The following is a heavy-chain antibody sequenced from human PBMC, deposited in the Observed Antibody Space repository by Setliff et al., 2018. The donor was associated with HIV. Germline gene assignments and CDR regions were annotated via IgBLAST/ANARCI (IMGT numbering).Heavy chain of an antibody. CDR2: IYTTGST. D-gene: IGHD6-19*01. CDR1: GGSITSGSYY. V-gene: IGHV4-61*09. J-gene: IGHJ3*02. Sequence: SETLSLTCTVSGGSITSGSYYWSWIRQPAGKGLGWIGHIYTTGSTKYNPSLKSRVTISLDKSKNQFSLKVNSVNAADTAVYYCAREVTVAGTPAFDIWGQGTMVTVSS. CDR3: AREVTVAGTPAFDI.